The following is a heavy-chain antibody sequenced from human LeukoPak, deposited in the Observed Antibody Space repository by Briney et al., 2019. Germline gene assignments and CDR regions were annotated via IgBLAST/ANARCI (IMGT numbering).Heavy chain of an antibody. V-gene: IGHV3-9*01. CDR1: GFTFDEYA. Sequence: GGSLRLSCAASGFTFDEYAMHWVRQAPGKGLEWVSGISWSRYIIEYADSVRGRFTISRDNAKNSLFLQMDSLRAEDSAMYYCVRDHVGGSCVDCPLGDAFDTWGQGTMVTVSS. CDR2: ISWSRYII. D-gene: IGHD2-15*01. CDR3: VRDHVGGSCVDCPLGDAFDT. J-gene: IGHJ3*02.